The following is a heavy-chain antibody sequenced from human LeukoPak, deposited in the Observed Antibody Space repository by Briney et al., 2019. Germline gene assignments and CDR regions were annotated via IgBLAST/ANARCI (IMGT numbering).Heavy chain of an antibody. CDR2: IYYSGNS. D-gene: IGHD3-22*01. V-gene: IGHV4-38-2*01. CDR1: GYSISSGYY. Sequence: SETLSLTCAVSGYSISSGYYWGWIRQPPGKGLEWIASIYYSGNSYYNPSLKSRATISVNTSRNQFSLKLSSVTAADTAQYYCARISYYYDDSGHPGYFDYWGLGTLVTVSS. CDR3: ARISYYYDDSGHPGYFDY. J-gene: IGHJ4*02.